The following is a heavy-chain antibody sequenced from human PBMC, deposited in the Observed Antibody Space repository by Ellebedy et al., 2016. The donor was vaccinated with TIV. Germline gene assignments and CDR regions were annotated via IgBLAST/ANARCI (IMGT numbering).Heavy chain of an antibody. D-gene: IGHD6-13*01. Sequence: AASVKVSCKASGYTFSTSGISWVRQAPGQGLEWMGWISAYSGNTYFTQKFQDRVIMTTDTSTNTAHMELRNLRSDDTAVYYCARDRYSTSWSDFDYWGQGTLVTVSS. CDR1: GYTFSTSG. CDR3: ARDRYSTSWSDFDY. V-gene: IGHV1-18*01. J-gene: IGHJ4*02. CDR2: ISAYSGNT.